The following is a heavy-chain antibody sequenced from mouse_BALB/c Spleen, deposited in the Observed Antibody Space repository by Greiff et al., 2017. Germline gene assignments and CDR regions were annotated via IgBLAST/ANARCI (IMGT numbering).Heavy chain of an antibody. CDR1: GYSITSDYA. CDR3: AREITTGYYFDY. D-gene: IGHD2-4*01. V-gene: IGHV3-2*02. Sequence: VQLQQSGPGLVKPSQSLSLTCTVTGYSITSDYAWNWIRQFPGNKLEWMGYISYSGSTSYNPSLKSRISITRDTSKNQFFLQLNSVTTEDTATYYCAREITTGYYFDYWGQGTTLTVSS. CDR2: ISYSGST. J-gene: IGHJ2*01.